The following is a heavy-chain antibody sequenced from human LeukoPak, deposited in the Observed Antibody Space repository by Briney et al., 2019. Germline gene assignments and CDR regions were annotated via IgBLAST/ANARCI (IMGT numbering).Heavy chain of an antibody. CDR1: GYTFTSYA. D-gene: IGHD6-19*01. V-gene: IGHV7-4-1*02. J-gene: IGHJ6*02. Sequence: ASVKVSCKASGYTFTSYAMNWVRQAPGQGLEWMGWINTNTGNPTYAQGFTGRFVFSLDTSVSTAYLQISSLKAEGTAVYYCARVPSGPYYYGMDVWGQGTTVTVSS. CDR3: ARVPSGPYYYGMDV. CDR2: INTNTGNP.